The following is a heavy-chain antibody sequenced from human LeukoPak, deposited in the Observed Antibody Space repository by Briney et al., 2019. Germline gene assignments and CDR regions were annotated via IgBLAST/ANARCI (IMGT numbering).Heavy chain of an antibody. CDR3: ARVPAAVAGTGWFDP. CDR1: GYTFTSYG. Sequence: ASVKVSCKASGYTFTSYGISWVRQAPGQGLEWMGWISAYNGNTNYAQKLQGRVTITADKSTSTAYMELSSLRSEDTAVYYCARVPAAVAGTGWFDPWGQGTLVTVSS. D-gene: IGHD6-19*01. CDR2: ISAYNGNT. J-gene: IGHJ5*02. V-gene: IGHV1-18*01.